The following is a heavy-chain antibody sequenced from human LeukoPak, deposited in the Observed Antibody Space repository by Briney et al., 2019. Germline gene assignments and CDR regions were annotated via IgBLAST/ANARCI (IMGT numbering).Heavy chain of an antibody. CDR3: ARTYSWSLSRFDY. V-gene: IGHV3-74*03. CDR1: GGSISSSSYY. Sequence: ETLSLTCTVSGGSISSSSYYWGWIRQPPGKGLVWASRIKSDGSGATYADSVKGRFTISRDNAKNTLYLQMNSLRAEDTAVYYCARTYSWSLSRFDYWGQGTLVTVSS. CDR2: IKSDGSGA. J-gene: IGHJ4*02. D-gene: IGHD3-16*02.